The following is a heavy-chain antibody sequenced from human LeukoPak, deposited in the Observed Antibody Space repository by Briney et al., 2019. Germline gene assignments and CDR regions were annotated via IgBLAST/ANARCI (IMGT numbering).Heavy chain of an antibody. CDR3: ARGGENYDYVWGSYRYSPYFDY. D-gene: IGHD3-16*02. V-gene: IGHV4-34*01. J-gene: IGHJ4*02. CDR2: INHSGST. Sequence: SETLSLTCAVYGGSFSGYYWSLIRQPPGKGLEWIGEINHSGSTNYNPSLKSRVTISVDTSKNQFSLKLSSVTAADTAVYYCARGGENYDYVWGSYRYSPYFDYWGQGTLVTVSS. CDR1: GGSFSGYY.